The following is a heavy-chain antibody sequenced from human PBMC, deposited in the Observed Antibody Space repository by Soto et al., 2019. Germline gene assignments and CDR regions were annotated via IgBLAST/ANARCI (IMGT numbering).Heavy chain of an antibody. D-gene: IGHD4-17*01. Sequence: QVQLVESGGGVVQPGRSLRLSCAASGFTFRESGMFWVRQVPGKGLEWVAVITYDGSNAYYQDSVKGRFTISRDNSKGTGNRQRNSLRAEDTAVDYWAKDGGHYPGVSLFMEVWGKGTTVTVSS. CDR1: GFTFRESG. CDR3: AKDGGHYPGVSLFMEV. V-gene: IGHV3-30*18. J-gene: IGHJ6*03. CDR2: ITYDGSNA.